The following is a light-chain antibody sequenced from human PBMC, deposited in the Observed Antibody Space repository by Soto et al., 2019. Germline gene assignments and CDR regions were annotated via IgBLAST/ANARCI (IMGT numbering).Light chain of an antibody. J-gene: IGKJ5*01. V-gene: IGKV1-33*01. CDR2: DAS. CDR1: QDISNY. CDR3: QQRDT. Sequence: DIQMTQSPSSLSASVGDRVTITCQASQDISNYLNWYQQKPGKAPKLLIYDASNLETGVPSRFSGSGSGTDFTFTISSLQPEDIATYYCQQRDTFGQGTRLEIE.